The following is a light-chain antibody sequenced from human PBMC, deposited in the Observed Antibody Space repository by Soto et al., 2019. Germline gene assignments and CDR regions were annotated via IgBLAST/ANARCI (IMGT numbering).Light chain of an antibody. CDR3: QQYNHWLTWT. Sequence: EIVLTQSPVTLSLSPGERATLSCRASRSFASSYLGWYQQKPGQAPRLLIYDASARATGIPVRFSGSGSGTEFTLTISSLQSEDFAVYYCQQYNHWLTWTFGQGTKVDIK. J-gene: IGKJ1*01. CDR2: DAS. V-gene: IGKV3-15*01. CDR1: RSFASSY.